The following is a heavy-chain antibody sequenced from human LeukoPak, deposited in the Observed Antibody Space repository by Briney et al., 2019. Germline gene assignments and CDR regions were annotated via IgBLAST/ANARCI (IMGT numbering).Heavy chain of an antibody. CDR2: IWYDGSNK. J-gene: IGHJ4*02. CDR1: GFTFSSYG. CDR3: ARVGGSYYYDSSGSMIH. V-gene: IGHV3-33*01. Sequence: PGGSLRLSCAASGFTFSSYGMPWVRQAPGKGLEWVAVIWYDGSNKYYADSVKGRFTISRDNSKNTLYLQMNSLRAEDTAVYYCARVGGSYYYDSSGSMIHWGQGTLVTVSS. D-gene: IGHD3-22*01.